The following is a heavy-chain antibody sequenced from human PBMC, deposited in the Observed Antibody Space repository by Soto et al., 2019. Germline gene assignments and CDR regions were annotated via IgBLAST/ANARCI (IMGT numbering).Heavy chain of an antibody. V-gene: IGHV3-23*01. CDR3: AKYLVWFGEFTPYFDY. D-gene: IGHD3-10*01. CDR1: GFTFSSYA. J-gene: IGHJ4*02. CDR2: ISGSGGST. Sequence: GGSLRLSCAASGFTFSSYAMSWVRQAPGKGLEWVSAISGSGGSTYYADSVKGRFTISRDNSKNTLYLQMNSLRAEDTAVYYCAKYLVWFGEFTPYFDYWGQGTLVTVSS.